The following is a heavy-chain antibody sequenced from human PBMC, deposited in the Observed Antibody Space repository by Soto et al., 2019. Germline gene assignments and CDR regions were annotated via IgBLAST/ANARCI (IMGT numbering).Heavy chain of an antibody. J-gene: IGHJ4*02. CDR2: IKQDGSEK. CDR1: GFTFSSYW. D-gene: IGHD2-15*01. CDR3: ARSFSGYCSGGSCYPPDY. V-gene: IGHV3-7*01. Sequence: GGSLRLSCAASGFTFSSYWMSWVRQAPGKGLEWVANIKQDGSEKYYVDSVKGRFTISRDNAKNSLYLQMNSLRAEDMAVYYCARSFSGYCSGGSCYPPDYWGQGTLVTVSS.